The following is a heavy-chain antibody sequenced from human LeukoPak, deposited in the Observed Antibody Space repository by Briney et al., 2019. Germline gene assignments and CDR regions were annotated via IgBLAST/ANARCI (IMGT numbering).Heavy chain of an antibody. Sequence: SETLSLTCAVYGGSFSGYYWSWIRQPPGKGLEWIGEINHSGSTNYNPSLKSRVTISVDTSKNQFSLKLSSVTAADTAVYYCARTSDTAMITKWGQGTRVTVSS. J-gene: IGHJ4*02. CDR3: ARTSDTAMITK. CDR1: GGSFSGYY. V-gene: IGHV4-34*01. D-gene: IGHD5-18*01. CDR2: INHSGST.